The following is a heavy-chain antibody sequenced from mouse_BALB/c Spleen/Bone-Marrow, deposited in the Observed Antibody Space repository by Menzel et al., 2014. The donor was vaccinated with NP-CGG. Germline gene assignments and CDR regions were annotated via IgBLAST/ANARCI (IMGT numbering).Heavy chain of an antibody. CDR2: ISGGGNS. CDR3: ARARGVTTATPYYFDY. V-gene: IGHV5-6-5*01. J-gene: IGHJ2*01. CDR1: GFSFSSYA. Sequence: DVKLVESGGGLVKPGGSLKLSCAASGFSFSSYAVSWVRQTPEKRLEWVASISGGGNSYHSDNMKGRFTTSRDNARNILYLQMSSLRSEDTAMYYCARARGVTTATPYYFDYWGQGTALTVSS. D-gene: IGHD1-2*01.